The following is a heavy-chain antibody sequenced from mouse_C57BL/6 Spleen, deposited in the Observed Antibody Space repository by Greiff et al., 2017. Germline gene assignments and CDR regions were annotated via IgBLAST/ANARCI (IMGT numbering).Heavy chain of an antibody. Sequence: QVQLQQSGAELARPGASVKLSCKASGYTFTSYGISWVKQRTGQGLEWIGEIYPRSGNTYYNEKFKGKATLTADKSSSTAYMVLRSMTSEDSAVYCWGRGLWLRRRGFDYWGHGTTRTVSS. CDR1: GYTFTSYG. CDR3: GRGLWLRRRGFDY. CDR2: IYPRSGNT. V-gene: IGHV1-81*01. D-gene: IGHD2-2*01. J-gene: IGHJ2*01.